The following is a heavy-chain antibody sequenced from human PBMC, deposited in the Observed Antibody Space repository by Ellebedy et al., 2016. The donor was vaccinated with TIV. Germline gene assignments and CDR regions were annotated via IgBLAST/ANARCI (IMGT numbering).Heavy chain of an antibody. Sequence: MPSETLSLTCTVSGGSLPNHFWSWNRQPQGKGLGWIASIYYRCTTNYNPSLKSRVTISVETSKKQLSLKPMSSVSAADTAVYYCARVAITAAVGGGFFDLWGRGTLVTVSS. CDR3: ARVAITAAVGGGFFDL. J-gene: IGHJ2*01. CDR1: GGSLPNHF. V-gene: IGHV4-59*11. D-gene: IGHD6-13*01. CDR2: IYYRCTT.